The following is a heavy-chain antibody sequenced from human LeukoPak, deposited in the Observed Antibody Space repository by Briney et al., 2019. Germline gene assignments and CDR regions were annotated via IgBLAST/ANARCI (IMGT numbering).Heavy chain of an antibody. CDR3: ARDYYDYVWGSYRYKYYFDY. D-gene: IGHD3-16*02. Sequence: SETLSLTCAVYGGSFSGYYWSWIRQPPGKGLEWIGEINHSGSTNYNPSLKSRVTISVDTSKNQFSLKLSSVTAADTAVYYCARDYYDYVWGSYRYKYYFDYWGQGTLVTVS. CDR2: INHSGST. J-gene: IGHJ4*02. CDR1: GGSFSGYY. V-gene: IGHV4-34*01.